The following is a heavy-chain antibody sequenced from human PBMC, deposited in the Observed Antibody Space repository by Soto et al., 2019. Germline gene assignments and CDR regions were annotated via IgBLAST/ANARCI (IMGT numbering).Heavy chain of an antibody. CDR1: EFTSSKYW. V-gene: IGHV3-74*01. D-gene: IGHD3-10*01. Sequence: PWLLLRDSCRVSEFTSSKYWMHWVRQATGKGLVWVSRIKSDGSSTSYADSVKGRFTISRDNAKNTLDLQMHGLRAEDMAVYYCARSVRSGSFPYYYYAMDVWGQGTTVTVSS. CDR3: ARSVRSGSFPYYYYAMDV. CDR2: IKSDGSST. J-gene: IGHJ6*02.